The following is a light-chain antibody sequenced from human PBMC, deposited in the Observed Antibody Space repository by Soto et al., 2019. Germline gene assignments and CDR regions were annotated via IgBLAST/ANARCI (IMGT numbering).Light chain of an antibody. Sequence: DIQMTQSPSSLSASVGDRVTITCRASQSISTYLNWYQQKPGKAPKLLIYAASSLQSGVPSRFSGSGSGTDFTLTISSLQPEDFATYYCQQSYNTPHTFGQGTTLEIK. J-gene: IGKJ2*01. CDR2: AAS. V-gene: IGKV1-39*01. CDR3: QQSYNTPHT. CDR1: QSISTY.